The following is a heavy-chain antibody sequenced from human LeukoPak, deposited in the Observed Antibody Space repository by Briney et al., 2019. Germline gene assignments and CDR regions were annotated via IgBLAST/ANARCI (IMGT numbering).Heavy chain of an antibody. V-gene: IGHV1-8*01. CDR3: ARDSHVNAFDI. Sequence: GASVKVSCTASGYTFTSYDINWVRQATGQGLEWMGWVNPNSGNTGYAQKFQGRVTMTRSTSINTAYMELSSLRSEDTAMYYCARDSHVNAFDIWGQGTMVTVSS. CDR1: GYTFTSYD. CDR2: VNPNSGNT. J-gene: IGHJ3*02. D-gene: IGHD1-26*01.